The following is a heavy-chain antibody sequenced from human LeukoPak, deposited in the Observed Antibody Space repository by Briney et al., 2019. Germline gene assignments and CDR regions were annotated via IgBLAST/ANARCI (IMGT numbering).Heavy chain of an antibody. J-gene: IGHJ4*02. V-gene: IGHV4-61*01. D-gene: IGHD6-13*01. CDR1: GGSVSSGSYY. CDR2: ICYSGST. CDR3: ARDVWSTAAEDY. Sequence: SETLSLTCTVSGGSVSSGSYYWSWIRQPPGKGLEWIGYICYSGSTNYNPSLKSRVTISVDTSKNQFSLKLSSVTAADTAVYYCARDVWSTAAEDYWGQGTLVTVSS.